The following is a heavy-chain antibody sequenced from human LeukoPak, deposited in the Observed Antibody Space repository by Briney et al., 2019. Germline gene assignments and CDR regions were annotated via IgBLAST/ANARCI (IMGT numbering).Heavy chain of an antibody. J-gene: IGHJ4*02. CDR2: IYTSGST. CDR3: ARGLAYSSSWYYFDY. Sequence: SETLSLTCTVSAGSISSYYWSWIRHPAGKGLEWIGRIYTSGSTNYNPSLKSRVTMSVDTSKNQFSLKLSSVTAADTAVYYCARGLAYSSSWYYFDYWGQGTLVTVSS. V-gene: IGHV4-4*07. D-gene: IGHD6-13*01. CDR1: AGSISSYY.